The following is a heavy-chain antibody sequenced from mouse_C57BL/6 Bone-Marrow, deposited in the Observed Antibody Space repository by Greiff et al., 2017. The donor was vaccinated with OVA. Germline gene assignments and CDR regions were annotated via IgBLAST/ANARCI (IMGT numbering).Heavy chain of an antibody. CDR2: ISSGGSYT. Sequence: EVKLQESGGDLVKPGGSLKLSCAASGFTFSSYGMSWVRQTPDKRLEWVATISSGGSYTYYPDSVKRRFTISRDNAKNTLYLQMSSLKSEDTAMYYCARLGYYAMDYWGQGTSVTVSS. CDR3: ARLGYYAMDY. CDR1: GFTFSSYG. J-gene: IGHJ4*01. V-gene: IGHV5-6*01.